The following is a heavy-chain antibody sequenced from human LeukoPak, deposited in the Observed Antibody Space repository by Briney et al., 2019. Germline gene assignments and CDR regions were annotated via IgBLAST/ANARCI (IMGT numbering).Heavy chain of an antibody. CDR3: ARDGGGSDC. V-gene: IGHV4-4*02. Sequence: WVRQPPGKGLEWIGQIYHSGSTNYNPSLKSRVIISVDKSKNQFSLKLKYVTAADTAVYYCARDGGGSDCWGQGTLVTVSS. D-gene: IGHD2-15*01. CDR2: IYHSGST. J-gene: IGHJ4*02.